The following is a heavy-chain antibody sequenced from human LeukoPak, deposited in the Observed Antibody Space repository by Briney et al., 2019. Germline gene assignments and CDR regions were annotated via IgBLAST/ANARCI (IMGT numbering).Heavy chain of an antibody. V-gene: IGHV3-33*01. Sequence: GGSLRLSCAASGFTFSRYGMHWVRQAPGKGLEWVAVIWYDGSNRQYVDSVKGRLTISRDNSKNTLYLQMNSLRADDTAVYYCARDFGFSPSSGYSFDYWGQGNLVTVSS. CDR3: ARDFGFSPSSGYSFDY. CDR2: IWYDGSNR. D-gene: IGHD3-22*01. J-gene: IGHJ4*02. CDR1: GFTFSRYG.